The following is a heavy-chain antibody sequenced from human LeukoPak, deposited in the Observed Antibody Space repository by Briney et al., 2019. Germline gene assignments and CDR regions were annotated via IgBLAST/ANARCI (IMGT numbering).Heavy chain of an antibody. J-gene: IGHJ4*02. CDR2: ISSSSSYI. V-gene: IGHV3-21*01. CDR1: GFTFSSYS. D-gene: IGHD6-6*01. Sequence: PGGSLRFSCAASGFTFSSYSMNWVRQAPGKGLEWVSSISSSSSYIYYADSVKGRFTISRDNAKNSLYLQMNSLRAEDTAVYYCARDVEYSSSPGGYWRQGTLVTVSS. CDR3: ARDVEYSSSPGGY.